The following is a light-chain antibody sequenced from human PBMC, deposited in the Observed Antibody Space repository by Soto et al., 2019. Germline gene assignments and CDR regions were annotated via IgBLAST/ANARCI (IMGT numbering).Light chain of an antibody. CDR3: QQYDSSPPSYT. CDR2: GAS. V-gene: IGKV3-20*01. CDR1: QSLTSTY. Sequence: EIVLTQSPGTLSLSPGERATLSCRASQSLTSTYLAWYQQKPGQAPRLLIYGASSRATGIPDRFSGSGSGTYFTLIISRLEPEDFSVYYCQQYDSSPPSYTFGQGTKLEI. J-gene: IGKJ2*01.